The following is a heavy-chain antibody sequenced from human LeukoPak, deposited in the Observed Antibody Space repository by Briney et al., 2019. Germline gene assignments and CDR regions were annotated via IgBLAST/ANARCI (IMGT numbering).Heavy chain of an antibody. D-gene: IGHD3-22*01. CDR3: ARVYYDSSGNYYAGAFEI. CDR2: VYTSGST. J-gene: IGHJ3*02. V-gene: IGHV4-61*02. Sequence: SETLSLTCTVSGGSISSGSYYWSWIRQPAGKGLEWIGRVYTSGSTNYNPSLKSRVTISVDTSKNQFSLELSSVTAADTAVYYCARVYYDSSGNYYAGAFEIWGQGTTVTVSS. CDR1: GGSISSGSYY.